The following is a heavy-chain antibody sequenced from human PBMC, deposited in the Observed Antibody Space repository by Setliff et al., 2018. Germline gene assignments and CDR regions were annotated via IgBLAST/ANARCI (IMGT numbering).Heavy chain of an antibody. J-gene: IGHJ4*02. CDR1: GFTVSGND. V-gene: IGHV3-66*02. CDR3: AGRRANAASFDH. CDR2: IHRDERT. D-gene: IGHD2-15*01. Sequence: GGSLSLSCAASGFTVSGNDMTWGRLALGKGLEWVSYIHRDERTYYADSVKGRFTISRDKSKNTLYLQMNSLRVDDTAVYYCAGRRANAASFDHWGQGALVTVSS.